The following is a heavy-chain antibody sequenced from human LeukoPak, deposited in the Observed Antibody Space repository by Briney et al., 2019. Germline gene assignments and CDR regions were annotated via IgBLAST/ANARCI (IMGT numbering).Heavy chain of an antibody. V-gene: IGHV1-18*01. CDR3: ARDPGPYSGSYYGWDY. CDR1: GYTLTELS. J-gene: IGHJ4*02. CDR2: ISAYNGNT. D-gene: IGHD1-26*01. Sequence: ASVKVSCKVSGYTLTELSMHWVRQAPGQGLEWMGWISAYNGNTNYAQKLQGRVTMTTDTSTSTAYMELRSLRSDDTAVYYCARDPGPYSGSYYGWDYWGQGTLVTVSS.